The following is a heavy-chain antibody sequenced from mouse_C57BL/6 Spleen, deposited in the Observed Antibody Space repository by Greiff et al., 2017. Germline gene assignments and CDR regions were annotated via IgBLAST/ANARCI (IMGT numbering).Heavy chain of an antibody. J-gene: IGHJ2*01. V-gene: IGHV6-3*01. D-gene: IGHD2-2*01. CDR3: TASMVTTLDY. CDR2: IRLKSDNYAT. CDR1: GFTFSNYW. Sequence: EVKLVESGGGLVQPGGSMKLSCVASGFTFSNYWMNWVRQSPEKGLEWVAQIRLKSDNYATHYAESVKGRFTISRDDSKSSVYLQMNNLRAEDTGIYYCTASMVTTLDYWGQGTTLTVSS.